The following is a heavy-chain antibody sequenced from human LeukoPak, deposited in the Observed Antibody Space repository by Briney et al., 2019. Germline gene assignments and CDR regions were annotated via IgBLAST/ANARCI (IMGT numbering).Heavy chain of an antibody. Sequence: GASVKVSCKASGYTFTGYYMHWVRQAPGQGLEWMGWINPNSGGTNYAQKFQGRVTMTRDTSISTAYMELSRLRSDDTAVYYCARLLMTTVKAGGYWGQGTLVTVSS. CDR2: INPNSGGT. CDR1: GYTFTGYY. CDR3: ARLLMTTVKAGGY. J-gene: IGHJ4*02. D-gene: IGHD4-11*01. V-gene: IGHV1-2*02.